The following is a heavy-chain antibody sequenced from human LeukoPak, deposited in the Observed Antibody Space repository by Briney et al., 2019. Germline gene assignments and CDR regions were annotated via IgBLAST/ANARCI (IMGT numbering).Heavy chain of an antibody. V-gene: IGHV4-34*01. CDR1: GGSFSGYY. CDR3: ARGLRWYFDL. CDR2: INHSGST. Sequence: PSETLSLTXAVYGGSFSGYYWSWIRQPPGKGLEWIGEINHSGSTNYNPSLKSRVTISVDTSKNQFSLKLSSVTAADTAVYYCARGLRWYFDLWGRGTLVTVSS. J-gene: IGHJ2*01.